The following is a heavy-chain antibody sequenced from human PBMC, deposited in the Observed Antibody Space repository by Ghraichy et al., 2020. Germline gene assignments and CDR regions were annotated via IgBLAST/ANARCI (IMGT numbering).Heavy chain of an antibody. CDR1: GFTFDDYA. Sequence: GGSLRLSCAASGFTFDDYAMYWVRQPPGKGLEWVSGISWNSDSKDYADAVKGRFTSSRDNAKHSLYLQRNSLRAEDTALYYCAKDQREYDYVWGRYRSYYDFDFWGQGTTVTVAS. J-gene: IGHJ6*02. D-gene: IGHD3-16*02. V-gene: IGHV3-9*01. CDR3: AKDQREYDYVWGRYRSYYDFDF. CDR2: ISWNSDSK.